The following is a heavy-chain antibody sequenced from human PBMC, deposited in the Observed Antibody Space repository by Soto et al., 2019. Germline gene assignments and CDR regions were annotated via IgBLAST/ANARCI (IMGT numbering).Heavy chain of an antibody. CDR1: GFTFSSYA. V-gene: IGHV3-30-3*01. Sequence: QVQLVESGGGVVQPGRSLRLSCAASGFTFSSYAMHWVRQAPGKGLEWVAVISYDGSNKYYADSVKGRFTISRDNSKNTLYLQMNSLRAEDTAVYYCARDRGWYDSSGYYSPDAFDIWGQGTMVTVSS. J-gene: IGHJ3*02. CDR2: ISYDGSNK. CDR3: ARDRGWYDSSGYYSPDAFDI. D-gene: IGHD3-22*01.